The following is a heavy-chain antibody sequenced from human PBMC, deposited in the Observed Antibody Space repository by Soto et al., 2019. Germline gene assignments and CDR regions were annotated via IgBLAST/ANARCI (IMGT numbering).Heavy chain of an antibody. CDR2: MNPNSGNT. CDR1: GYTLTSYD. Sequence: QVQLVQSGAEVNKPGTSVKVSCKASGYTLTSYDINWVRQDTGQGLEWMGWMNPNSGNTGYAQKFQGRVTMTRNTSISTAYMELSSLRSEDTAVYYCARGGLTAYYMDVWGKGTTVTVSS. V-gene: IGHV1-8*01. CDR3: ARGGLTAYYMDV. J-gene: IGHJ6*03. D-gene: IGHD3-16*01.